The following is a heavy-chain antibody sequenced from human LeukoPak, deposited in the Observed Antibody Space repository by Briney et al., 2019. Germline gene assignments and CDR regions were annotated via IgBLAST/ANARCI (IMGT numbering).Heavy chain of an antibody. J-gene: IGHJ6*04. CDR2: INPSGGST. D-gene: IGHD6-13*01. Sequence: ASVKVSCKASGYTFTSYYMHWVRQAPGQGLEWMGIINPSGGSTSYAQKFQGRVTMTRDTSTSTVYMELSSLRSEDTAVYYCARERAAAGIYYYYGMDAWGKGTTVTVSS. CDR3: ARERAAAGIYYYYGMDA. V-gene: IGHV1-46*01. CDR1: GYTFTSYY.